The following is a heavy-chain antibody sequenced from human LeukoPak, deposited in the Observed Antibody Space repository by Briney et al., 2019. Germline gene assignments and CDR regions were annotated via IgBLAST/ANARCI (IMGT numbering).Heavy chain of an antibody. D-gene: IGHD3-9*01. J-gene: IGHJ4*02. V-gene: IGHV3-23*01. CDR2: ISGSGGST. CDR3: ATDPRYLDF. Sequence: GASLRLSCAASGFTFSSYAMSRVRQAPGKGLEWVSAISGSGGSTYYADSVKGRFTVSRDNSKNTLYLQMNSLRAEDTAVYYCATDPRYLDFWGQGTLVTVSS. CDR1: GFTFSSYA.